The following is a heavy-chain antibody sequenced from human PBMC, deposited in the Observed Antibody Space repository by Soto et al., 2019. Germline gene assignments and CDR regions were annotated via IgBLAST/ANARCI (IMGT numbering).Heavy chain of an antibody. CDR1: GFTFNSYS. V-gene: IGHV3-23*01. CDR3: AREPQSKGWFDP. Sequence: EVQLLESGGGFMQPGGSLSLSCAASGFTFNSYSMSWVRQAPGKGLEWVSAISGSGGSTYYADSVKGRFTISRDNSKNTLFLQMNSLRVEDTAVYYWAREPQSKGWFDPWGQGTLVTVSS. D-gene: IGHD1-26*01. CDR2: ISGSGGST. J-gene: IGHJ5*02.